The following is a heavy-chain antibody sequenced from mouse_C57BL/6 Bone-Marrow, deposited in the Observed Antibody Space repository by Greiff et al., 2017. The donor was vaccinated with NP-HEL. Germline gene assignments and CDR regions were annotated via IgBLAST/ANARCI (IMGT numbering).Heavy chain of an antibody. CDR1: GYSFTGYY. CDR2: INPSTGGT. Sequence: EVQLQQSGPELVKPGASVKISCKASGYSFTGYYMNWVKQSPEKSLEWIGEINPSTGGTTYNQKFKAKATLTVDKSSSTAYMQLKSLTSEDSAVYYCVVYYYGSSYYWYFDVWGTGTTVTVSS. V-gene: IGHV1-42*01. CDR3: VVYYYGSSYYWYFDV. J-gene: IGHJ1*03. D-gene: IGHD1-1*01.